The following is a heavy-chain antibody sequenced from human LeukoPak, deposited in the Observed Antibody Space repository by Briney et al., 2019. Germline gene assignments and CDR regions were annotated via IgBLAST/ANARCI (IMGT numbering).Heavy chain of an antibody. D-gene: IGHD6-6*01. CDR1: GGSISSYY. CDR2: IYYSGST. V-gene: IGHV4-59*08. J-gene: IGHJ4*02. CDR3: ARWGSSSGRGFDY. Sequence: SETLSLTCTVSGGSISSYYWSWIGQPPGKGLEWIGYIYYSGSTNYNPSLKSRVTISVDTSKNQFSLKLSSVTAADTAVYYCARWGSSSGRGFDYWGQGTLVTVSS.